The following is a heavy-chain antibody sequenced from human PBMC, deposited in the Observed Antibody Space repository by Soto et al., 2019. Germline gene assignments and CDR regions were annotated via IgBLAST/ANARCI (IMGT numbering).Heavy chain of an antibody. J-gene: IGHJ4*02. CDR3: ARDPLDYGDSFDY. D-gene: IGHD4-17*01. V-gene: IGHV3-74*01. CDR1: GFTFSIYW. CDR2: INSDGSST. Sequence: GGCVGLSRAASGFTFSIYWMHWVRQAPGKGLVWVSRINSDGSSTTYADSVKGRFTISRDNAKNTLYLQMNSLRAEDTAVYYCARDPLDYGDSFDYWGQGSLVTVFS.